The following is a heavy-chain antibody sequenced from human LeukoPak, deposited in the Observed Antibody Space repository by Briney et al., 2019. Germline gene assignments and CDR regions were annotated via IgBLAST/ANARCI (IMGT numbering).Heavy chain of an antibody. Sequence: GGSLRLSCAASGFTFSSYWMNWARQAPGKGLEWVASINHNGNVNYYVDSVKGRFTIFRDNAKNSLYLQMSNLRAEDTAVYFCARLILWETSNAFDIWGQGTMVTVSS. D-gene: IGHD1-26*01. CDR1: GFTFSSYW. J-gene: IGHJ3*02. CDR3: ARLILWETSNAFDI. V-gene: IGHV3-7*03. CDR2: INHNGNVN.